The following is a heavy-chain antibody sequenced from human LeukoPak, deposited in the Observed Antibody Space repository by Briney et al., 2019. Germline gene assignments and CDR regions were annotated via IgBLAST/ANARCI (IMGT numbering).Heavy chain of an antibody. V-gene: IGHV3-64D*06. CDR2: ISSNGGST. CDR1: GFTFSSYV. Sequence: PGGSLRLSCSGSGFTFSSYVMHWVRQAPGKGLEYVSAISSNGGSTYYADSVKGRFTISRDNSKNTLYLQMSSLRAEGTAVYYCATTDRAIVVVPAAMPINYYYYYGMDVWGQGTTVTVSS. J-gene: IGHJ6*02. CDR3: ATTDRAIVVVPAAMPINYYYYYGMDV. D-gene: IGHD2-2*01.